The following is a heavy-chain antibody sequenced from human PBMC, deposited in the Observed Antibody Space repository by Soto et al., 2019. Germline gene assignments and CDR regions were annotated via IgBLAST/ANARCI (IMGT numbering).Heavy chain of an antibody. Sequence: GASVKVSCKASGYTFTSYYMHWVRQAPGQGLEWMGIINPSGGSTSYAQKFQGRVTMTRDTSTSTVYMELSSLRSEDTAVYYCARDSYYDYIWGSYRPQYFDYWGQGTLVTVSS. CDR3: ARDSYYDYIWGSYRPQYFDY. J-gene: IGHJ4*02. CDR1: GYTFTSYY. D-gene: IGHD3-16*02. CDR2: INPSGGST. V-gene: IGHV1-46*03.